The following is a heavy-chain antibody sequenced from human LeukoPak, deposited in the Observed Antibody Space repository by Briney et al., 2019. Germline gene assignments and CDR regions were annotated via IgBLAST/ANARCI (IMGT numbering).Heavy chain of an antibody. V-gene: IGHV4-59*01. Sequence: SETLSLTCAVYGGSFSGYYWSWIRQPPGKGLEWIGYIYYSGSTNYNPSLKSRVTISVDTSKNQFSLKLSSVTAADTAVYYCARASSYYYDSSGYPLQYFQRWGQGTLVTVSS. CDR3: ARASSYYYDSSGYPLQYFQR. D-gene: IGHD3-22*01. CDR2: IYYSGST. J-gene: IGHJ1*01. CDR1: GGSFSGYY.